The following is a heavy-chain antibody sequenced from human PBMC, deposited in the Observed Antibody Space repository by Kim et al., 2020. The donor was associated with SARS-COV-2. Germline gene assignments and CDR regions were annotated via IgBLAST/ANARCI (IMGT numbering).Heavy chain of an antibody. V-gene: IGHV3-7*03. Sequence: GGSLRLSCAASGFTFSSFWMTWVRQAPGKGLEWVANIKADGSEKYYVDSVKGRFTISRDNAKNSLFLQMNSLRAEDTAMYYCAKSRGQDYWGQGTLVTVSS. D-gene: IGHD5-12*01. J-gene: IGHJ4*02. CDR2: IKADGSEK. CDR3: AKSRGQDY. CDR1: GFTFSSFW.